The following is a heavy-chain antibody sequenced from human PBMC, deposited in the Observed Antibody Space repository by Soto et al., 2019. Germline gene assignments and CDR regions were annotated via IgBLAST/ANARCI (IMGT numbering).Heavy chain of an antibody. CDR2: IYSGGST. CDR1: GFTVSSNY. CDR3: ASGTTVTTWSDY. D-gene: IGHD4-17*01. J-gene: IGHJ4*02. Sequence: EVQLVESGGGLVQPGGSLRLSCAASGFTVSSNYMSWVRQAPGKGLEWVSVIYSGGSTYYADSVKGRFTISRDNSNNTLYLQMNSLRAEDTAVYYCASGTTVTTWSDYWGQGTLVTVSS. V-gene: IGHV3-66*01.